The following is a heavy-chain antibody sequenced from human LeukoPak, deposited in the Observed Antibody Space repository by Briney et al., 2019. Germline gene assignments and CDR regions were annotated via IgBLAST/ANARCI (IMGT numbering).Heavy chain of an antibody. CDR3: ARGLRRYYCSGGSCYSVLFDY. CDR1: GGSLSGYY. D-gene: IGHD2-15*01. V-gene: IGHV4-34*01. CDR2: INHSGST. J-gene: IGHJ4*02. Sequence: SETLSLTCAVYGGSLSGYYWSWIRQPPGKGLEWIGEINHSGSTNYNPSLKSRVTISVDTSKNQFSLKLSSVTAADTAVYYCARGLRRYYCSGGSCYSVLFDYWGQGTLVTVSS.